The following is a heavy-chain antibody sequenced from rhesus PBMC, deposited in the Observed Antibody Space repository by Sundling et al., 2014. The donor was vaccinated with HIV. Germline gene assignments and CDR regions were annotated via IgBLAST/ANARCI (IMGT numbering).Heavy chain of an antibody. D-gene: IGHD1-26*01. CDR3: ARRANRNFGSYALDS. CDR1: GFTFDDYA. V-gene: IGHV3-201*01. J-gene: IGHJ6*01. Sequence: EVQLVESGGGVVQPGGSLRLSCVASGFTFDDYAMHWVRQAPGKGLEWVSSLTWSGDTTYYADSVKGRFTISRDNAKNSLYLQMDSLRVEDTAFYYCARRANRNFGSYALDSWGQGVVVTVSS. CDR2: LTWSGDTT.